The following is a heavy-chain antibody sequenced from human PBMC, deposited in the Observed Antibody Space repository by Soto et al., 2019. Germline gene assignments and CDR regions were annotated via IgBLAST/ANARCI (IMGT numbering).Heavy chain of an antibody. D-gene: IGHD2-15*01. CDR2: IHHSGCT. CDR3: ASPGYCSDGTCYPDY. CDR1: GGSLSGSY. Sequence: SETLYLTCAVYGGSLSGSYWSWIRQPQGTGLEWIGEIHHSGCTYYNPSLKSRVTLSVDTSKNQFSLKLNSVTAADTAVYYCASPGYCSDGTCYPDYWGQGTLVTVSS. V-gene: IGHV4-34*01. J-gene: IGHJ4*02.